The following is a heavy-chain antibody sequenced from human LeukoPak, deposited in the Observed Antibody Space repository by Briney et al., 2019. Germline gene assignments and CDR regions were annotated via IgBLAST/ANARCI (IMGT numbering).Heavy chain of an antibody. CDR2: ITAGGDTT. Sequence: PGRSLRLSCAASGFTFSSNAMTWVRQAPGQGLECVSAITAGGDTTYYADSVKGRFTISRDNSRNTLYLQLNALRAEDTAVYYCAKAYGSNGYYQLPIDFWGQGTLVTVSS. D-gene: IGHD3-22*01. V-gene: IGHV3-23*01. CDR1: GFTFSSNA. CDR3: AKAYGSNGYYQLPIDF. J-gene: IGHJ4*02.